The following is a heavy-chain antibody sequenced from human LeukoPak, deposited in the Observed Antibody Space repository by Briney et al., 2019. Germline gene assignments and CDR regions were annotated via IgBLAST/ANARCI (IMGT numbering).Heavy chain of an antibody. J-gene: IGHJ3*02. CDR1: GGSISSSSYY. D-gene: IGHD1-26*01. CDR2: IYYSGST. V-gene: IGHV4-39*07. CDR3: ARVTSGSYERGDDAFDI. Sequence: SETLSLTCTVSGGSISSSSYYWGWIRQPPGKGLEWIGSIYYSGSTYYNPSLKSRVTISVDTSKNQFSLKLSSVTAADTAVYYCARVTSGSYERGDDAFDIWGQGTMVTVSS.